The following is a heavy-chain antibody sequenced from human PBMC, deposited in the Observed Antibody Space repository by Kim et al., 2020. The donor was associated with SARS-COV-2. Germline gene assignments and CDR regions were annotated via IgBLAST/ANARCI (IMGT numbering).Heavy chain of an antibody. CDR3: ARDWTMVRGVIISFGAFDI. D-gene: IGHD3-10*01. CDR1: GYTFTSYG. J-gene: IGHJ3*02. V-gene: IGHV1-18*01. Sequence: ASVKVSCKASGYTFTSYGISWVGQAPGQGLEWMGWISAYNGNTNYAQKLQGRVTMTTDTSTSTDYMELRSLRSDDTAVYYCARDWTMVRGVIISFGAFDIWGQGKMVTVSS. CDR2: ISAYNGNT.